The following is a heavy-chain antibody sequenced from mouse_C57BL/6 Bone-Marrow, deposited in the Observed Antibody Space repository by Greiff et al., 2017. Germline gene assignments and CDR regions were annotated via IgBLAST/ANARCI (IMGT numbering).Heavy chain of an antibody. CDR2: IWGGGST. CDR3: AKHEGDYNGSSPFAY. D-gene: IGHD1-1*01. V-gene: IGHV2-9*01. CDR1: GFSLTSYG. Sequence: QVQLQQSGPGLVAPSQSLSITCTVSGFSLTSYGVDWVRQPPGKGLEWLGVIWGGGSTNYNSALMSRPSIITDNSTSQVFLEMNSLQTDDSAMYYGAKHEGDYNGSSPFAYWGQGTLVTVSA. J-gene: IGHJ3*01.